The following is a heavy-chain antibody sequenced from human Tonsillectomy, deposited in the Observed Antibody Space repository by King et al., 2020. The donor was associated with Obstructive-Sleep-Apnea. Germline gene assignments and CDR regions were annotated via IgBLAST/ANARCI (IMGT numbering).Heavy chain of an antibody. V-gene: IGHV4-4*07. CDR1: GGSISNSY. CDR3: ARDSVGWLATGEFSRSFDY. Sequence: VQLQESGPGLVKPSETLSLTCTVSGGSISNSYWTWIRQPAGKGLEWIGRIYTSGSTNYNPSLKSRVTMSVDTSKNQFSLKLRSVTAADTAVYYCARDSVGWLATGEFSRSFDYWGQGTLVTVSS. D-gene: IGHD3-10*01. CDR2: IYTSGST. J-gene: IGHJ4*02.